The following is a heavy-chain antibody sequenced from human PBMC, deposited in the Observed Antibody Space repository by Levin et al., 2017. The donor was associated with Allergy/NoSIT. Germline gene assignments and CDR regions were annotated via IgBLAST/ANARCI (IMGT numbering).Heavy chain of an antibody. CDR2: ISSDGTTT. J-gene: IGHJ1*01. CDR1: GFTFTSHW. CDR3: ARGPSANRSLHAEYLHH. V-gene: IGHV3-74*01. D-gene: IGHD2-15*01. Sequence: PGGSLRLSCAASGFTFTSHWMHWVRQAPGKGLVWVSRISSDGTTTDYADSVKGRFTISRDNTMHTLYLQMNSLIAEDTAVYSCARGPSANRSLHAEYLHHWGQGTLVTVSS.